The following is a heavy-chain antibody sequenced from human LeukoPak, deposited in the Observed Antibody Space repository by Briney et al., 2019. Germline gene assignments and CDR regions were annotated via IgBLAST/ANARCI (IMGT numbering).Heavy chain of an antibody. V-gene: IGHV4-4*07. D-gene: IGHD3-10*01. CDR2: IYTSGST. J-gene: IGHJ6*02. CDR3: ARDTSWSNYYYGMDV. CDR1: GGSISRYY. Sequence: SETLSLTCTVSGGSISRYYWSWIRQPAGKGLEWIGRIYTSGSTNYNPSLKSRVTMSVDTSKNQFSLKLNSVTAADTAVYYCARDTSWSNYYYGMDVWGQGTTVTVSS.